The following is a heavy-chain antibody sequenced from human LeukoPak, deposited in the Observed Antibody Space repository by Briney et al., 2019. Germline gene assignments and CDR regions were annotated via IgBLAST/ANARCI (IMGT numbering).Heavy chain of an antibody. D-gene: IGHD1-7*01. Sequence: PGGSLRLSCAASGFTFSSYAMSWVRQAPGKGLEWVSGINWNGGSTGYADSVKGRFTISRDNAKNSLYLQMNSLRAEDTALYYCARGQTTTLGYYYYYGMDVWGQGTTVTVSS. J-gene: IGHJ6*02. V-gene: IGHV3-20*04. CDR1: GFTFSSYA. CDR2: INWNGGST. CDR3: ARGQTTTLGYYYYYGMDV.